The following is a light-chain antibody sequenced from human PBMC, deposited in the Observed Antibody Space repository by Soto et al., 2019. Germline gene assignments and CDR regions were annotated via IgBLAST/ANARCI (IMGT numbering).Light chain of an antibody. Sequence: SALTQPGSVCGSPGQSITISCTGTSSTVGGFNVVSWYQQHPGKAPKVIIYEGIKRPSGVSNRFSGSNSGSTASLTISGLQAEDEADYYCCSYVGATTYVFGTGTKVTVL. J-gene: IGLJ1*01. CDR2: EGI. V-gene: IGLV2-23*01. CDR1: SSTVGGFNV. CDR3: CSYVGATTYV.